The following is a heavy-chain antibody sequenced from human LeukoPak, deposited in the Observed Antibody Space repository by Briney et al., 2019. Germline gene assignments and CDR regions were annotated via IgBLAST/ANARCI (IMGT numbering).Heavy chain of an antibody. CDR2: INTNTGNP. V-gene: IGHV7-4-1*02. J-gene: IGHJ6*03. CDR3: TREAPYFYYFMDV. CDR1: GYTFTTYA. Sequence: ASVKVSCKASGYTFTTYAMNWVRQAPGQGLEWMGWINTNTGNPTYAQGFTGRFVLSLDTSVSTAYLQISSLKAEDTAVYYCTREAPYFYYFMDVWGKGTTVTVSS.